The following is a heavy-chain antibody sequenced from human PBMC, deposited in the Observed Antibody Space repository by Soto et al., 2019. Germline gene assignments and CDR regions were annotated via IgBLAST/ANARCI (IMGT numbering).Heavy chain of an antibody. D-gene: IGHD1-26*01. CDR2: ISKDGNDQ. Sequence: QVQLVESGGGVVQPGTSLRLSCAASGFTFSNYAMHWVRKAPGKGLEWVAVISKDGNDQFFADSVKGRFSVSRDNSKNTLYLQMNSLRPEDTAVYYCAKDRWEFTRYFDSWGQGTLVLVSS. V-gene: IGHV3-30*18. J-gene: IGHJ4*02. CDR3: AKDRWEFTRYFDS. CDR1: GFTFSNYA.